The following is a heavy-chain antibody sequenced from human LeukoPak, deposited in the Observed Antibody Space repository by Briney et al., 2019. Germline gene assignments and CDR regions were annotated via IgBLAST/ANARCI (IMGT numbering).Heavy chain of an antibody. D-gene: IGHD6-13*01. CDR1: GFTVSSNY. V-gene: IGHV3-53*01. CDR2: IDSGGST. Sequence: GRSLRLFCAASGFTVSSNYMSWVRQAPGKELEWVSVIDSGGSTYYADSVKGRFTISRDNSKNTLYLQMNSLRAEDTAVYYCARDLNYSSSWFHDAFDIWGQGTMVTVSS. J-gene: IGHJ3*02. CDR3: ARDLNYSSSWFHDAFDI.